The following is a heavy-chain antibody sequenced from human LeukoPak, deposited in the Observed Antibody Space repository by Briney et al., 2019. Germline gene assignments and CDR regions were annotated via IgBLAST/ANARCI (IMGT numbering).Heavy chain of an antibody. CDR1: GFTFSIFP. Sequence: GGSLRLSCEASGFTFSIFPMHWVRQAPGKGLEWVALISSGSEKYYADSVKGRFTISRDNSKNMLYLQMNSLRADDTAVYYCATETYGGDSAFFDYWGQGTLVTVSS. V-gene: IGHV3-30*04. J-gene: IGHJ4*02. CDR3: ATETYGGDSAFFDY. CDR2: ISSGSEK. D-gene: IGHD4-23*01.